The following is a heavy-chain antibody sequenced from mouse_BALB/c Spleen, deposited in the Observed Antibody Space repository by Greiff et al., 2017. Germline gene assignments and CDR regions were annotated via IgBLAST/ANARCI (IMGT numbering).Heavy chain of an antibody. CDR1: GYTFTSYW. J-gene: IGHJ4*01. CDR2: INPSTGYT. V-gene: IGHV1-7*01. Sequence: VQLQESGAELAKPGASVKMSCKASGYTFTSYWMHWVKQRPGQGLEWIGYINPSTGYTEYNQKFKDKATLTADKSSSTAYMQLSSLTSEDSAVYYCARDGNHAMDYWGQGTSVTVSS. CDR3: ARDGNHAMDY. D-gene: IGHD2-1*01.